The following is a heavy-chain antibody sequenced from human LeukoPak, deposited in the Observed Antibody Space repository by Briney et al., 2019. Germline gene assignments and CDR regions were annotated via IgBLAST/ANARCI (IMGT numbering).Heavy chain of an antibody. J-gene: IGHJ4*02. CDR1: GFIFSSYG. Sequence: GGSLRLSCAASGFIFSSYGMHWVRQAPGKGLEWVAVIWYDGSNKYYADSVKGRFTISRDNSKNTLYLQMNSLRAEDTAVYYCARDSGSGSRRNYFDYWGQGTLVTVSS. CDR2: IWYDGSNK. D-gene: IGHD3-22*01. CDR3: ARDSGSGSRRNYFDY. V-gene: IGHV3-33*01.